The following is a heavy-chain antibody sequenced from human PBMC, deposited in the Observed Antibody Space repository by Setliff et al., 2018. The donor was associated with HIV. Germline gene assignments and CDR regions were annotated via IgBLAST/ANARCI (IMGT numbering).Heavy chain of an antibody. Sequence: PSETLSLTCAVYGGSFSGYYWTWIRQPPGKGLEWIGEINHSGSTNYNPSLKSRVTISIDTFKNQFSLNMSSVTAADTAVYYCARGKQWLPHVYWGPGTLVTVS. J-gene: IGHJ4*02. V-gene: IGHV4-34*01. CDR2: INHSGST. CDR1: GGSFSGYY. CDR3: ARGKQWLPHVY. D-gene: IGHD6-19*01.